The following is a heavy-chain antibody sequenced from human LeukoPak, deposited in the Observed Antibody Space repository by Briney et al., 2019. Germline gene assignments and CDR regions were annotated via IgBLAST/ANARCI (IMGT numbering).Heavy chain of an antibody. D-gene: IGHD6-13*01. CDR1: GFTFSSYA. J-gene: IGHJ4*02. CDR3: AKDLHPSIAAAGHYFDY. Sequence: GGSLRLPCAASGFTFSSYAMSWVRQAPGKGLEWVSAISGSGGSTYYADSVKGRFTISRDNSKNTLYLQMNSLRAEDTAVYYCAKDLHPSIAAAGHYFDYWGQGTLVTVSS. CDR2: ISGSGGST. V-gene: IGHV3-23*01.